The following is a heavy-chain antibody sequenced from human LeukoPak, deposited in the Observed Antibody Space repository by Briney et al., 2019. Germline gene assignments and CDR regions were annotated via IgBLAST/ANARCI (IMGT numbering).Heavy chain of an antibody. J-gene: IGHJ5*02. V-gene: IGHV4-59*12. CDR1: GGSISSYY. CDR3: ARDWSSSGWYWFDP. Sequence: PSETLSLTCTVSGGSISSYYWSWVRQPPGKGLEWIGYIYYSGSTYYNPSLKSRVTISVDTSKNQFSLKLSSVTAADTAVYYCARDWSSSGWYWFDPWGQGTLVTVSS. CDR2: IYYSGST. D-gene: IGHD6-19*01.